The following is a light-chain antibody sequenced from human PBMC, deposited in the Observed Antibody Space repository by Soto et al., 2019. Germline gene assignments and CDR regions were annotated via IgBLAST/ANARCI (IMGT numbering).Light chain of an antibody. J-gene: IGKJ1*01. Sequence: EIVLTQSPGTLSLSPGERATLSCRASHSVGSSHLAWYQQKPGQAPRLLIYGASSRATGVPDRFSGSGSGTDFTLTIGRLGPEDAAVYYCQQYVGWTFGQGTKVEIK. V-gene: IGKV3-20*01. CDR1: HSVGSSH. CDR2: GAS. CDR3: QQYVGWT.